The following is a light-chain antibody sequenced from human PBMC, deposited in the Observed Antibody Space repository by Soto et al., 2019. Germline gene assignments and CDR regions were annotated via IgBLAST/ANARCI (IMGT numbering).Light chain of an antibody. CDR1: QSVSSY. J-gene: IGKJ4*01. CDR3: QPGSNWLLP. Sequence: EIVLTQSPATLSLSPGERATPSCRASQSVSSYLAWYQQKPGQAPRLLIYDASNRATGIPARFSGSGSGTDFTLTISSLEPEDFSVYYWQPGSNWLLPFGGGTMVDIK. CDR2: DAS. V-gene: IGKV3-11*01.